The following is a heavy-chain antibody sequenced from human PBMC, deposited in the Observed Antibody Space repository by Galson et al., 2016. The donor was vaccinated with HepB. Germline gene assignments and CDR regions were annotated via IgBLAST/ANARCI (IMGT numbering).Heavy chain of an antibody. CDR3: AHRNDYGSGSYYNVNWFDP. J-gene: IGHJ5*02. Sequence: PALVKPTQTLTLTCTFSGFSLTTSGVNVGWIRQPPGKALEWLALIYWDDDRRYSPSLKTRLTITKDTSKNQVVLTMTNMDPVDTATYYCAHRNDYGSGSYYNVNWFDPWGQGTLVTVSS. V-gene: IGHV2-5*02. D-gene: IGHD3-10*01. CDR2: IYWDDDR. CDR1: GFSLTTSGVN.